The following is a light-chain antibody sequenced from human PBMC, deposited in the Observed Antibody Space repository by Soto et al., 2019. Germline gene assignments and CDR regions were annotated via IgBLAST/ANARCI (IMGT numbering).Light chain of an antibody. Sequence: EIVLTQSPATLSLSPGERATLSCRASQSVSSHLAWYQQKPGQAPRLLIYDATNRATGIPARFSGSGSGTDFTLTISSLEPEDFAVYYCQQRGKRPVTFGPGTKVDIK. CDR3: QQRGKRPVT. V-gene: IGKV3-11*01. J-gene: IGKJ3*01. CDR1: QSVSSH. CDR2: DAT.